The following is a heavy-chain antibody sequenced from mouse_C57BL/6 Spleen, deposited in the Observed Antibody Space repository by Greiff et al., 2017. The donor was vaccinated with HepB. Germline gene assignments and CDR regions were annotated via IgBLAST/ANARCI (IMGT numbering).Heavy chain of an antibody. CDR2: ISSGSSTI. D-gene: IGHD1-1*01. V-gene: IGHV5-17*01. CDR1: GFTFSDYG. CDR3: ARERYLYYFDY. J-gene: IGHJ2*01. Sequence: EVKLMESGGGLVKPGGSLKLSCAASGFTFSDYGMHWVRQAPEKGLEWVAYISSGSSTIYYADTVKGRFTISRDNAKNTLFLQMTSLRSEDTAMYYCARERYLYYFDYWGQGTTLTVSS.